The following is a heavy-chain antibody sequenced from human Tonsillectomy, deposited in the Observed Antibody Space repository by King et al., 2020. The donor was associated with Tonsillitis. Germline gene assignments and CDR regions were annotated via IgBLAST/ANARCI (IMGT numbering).Heavy chain of an antibody. CDR1: GFTFSSYG. CDR3: AKGTLWFGELDWFDP. D-gene: IGHD3-10*01. J-gene: IGHJ5*02. CDR2: IRYEGSNK. Sequence: VQLVESGGGVVQPGGSLRLSCAASGFTFSSYGMHWVRQAPGKGLEWVAFIRYEGSNKYYADSVKGRFTISRDNSKNTLYLQMNSLRAEDTSVYYCAKGTLWFGELDWFDPWGLGTLVTVSS. V-gene: IGHV3-30*02.